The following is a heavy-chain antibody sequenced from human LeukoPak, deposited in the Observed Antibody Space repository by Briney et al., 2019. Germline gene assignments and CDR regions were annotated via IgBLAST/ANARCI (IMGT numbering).Heavy chain of an antibody. CDR2: IIPIFGTA. CDR3: ARDGGRTIFGVVNNWSDP. D-gene: IGHD3-3*01. CDR1: GGTFSSYA. Sequence: ASVKVSCKASGGTFSSYAISWVRQAPGQGLEWMGGIIPIFGTANYAQKFQGRVTITADESTSTAYMELSSLRSEDTAVYYCARDGGRTIFGVVNNWSDPWGQGTLVTVSS. V-gene: IGHV1-69*01. J-gene: IGHJ5*02.